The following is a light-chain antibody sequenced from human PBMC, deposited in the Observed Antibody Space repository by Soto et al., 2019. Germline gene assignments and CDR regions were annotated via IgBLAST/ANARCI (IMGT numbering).Light chain of an antibody. CDR1: QTVSTKY. Sequence: EIVLTQSPGTLSLSPGERATLSCRSSQTVSTKYLAWYKQKPGQAPRLFSYGASKRATGIPDRFSGSGSGTEFTLTISRLEPEDFEVYCCQQYGSSPRTFGQGTKVDI. CDR3: QQYGSSPRT. CDR2: GAS. J-gene: IGKJ1*01. V-gene: IGKV3-20*01.